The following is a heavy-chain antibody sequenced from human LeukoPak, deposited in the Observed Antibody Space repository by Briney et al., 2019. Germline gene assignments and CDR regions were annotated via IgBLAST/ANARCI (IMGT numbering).Heavy chain of an antibody. J-gene: IGHJ4*02. D-gene: IGHD3-10*01. CDR3: ARRNYYGSGSPDY. Sequence: ASVKVSCKASGGTFSSYAISWVRQAPGQGLEWMGRIIPILGIANYAQRFQGRVTITADKSTSTAYMGLSSLRSEDTAVYYCARRNYYGSGSPDYWGQGTLVTVSS. CDR1: GGTFSSYA. CDR2: IIPILGIA. V-gene: IGHV1-69*04.